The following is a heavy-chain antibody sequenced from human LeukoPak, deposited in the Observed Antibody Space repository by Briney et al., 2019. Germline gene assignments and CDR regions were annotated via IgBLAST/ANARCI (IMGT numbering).Heavy chain of an antibody. Sequence: GASVKVSCKASGYTFTSHGISWVRQAPGQGLEWMGWMNPNSGNTGYAQKFQGRVTITRNTSISTAYMELSSLRSEDTAVYYCARVAYSSGWLSRWGQGTLVTVSS. D-gene: IGHD6-19*01. CDR2: MNPNSGNT. CDR1: GYTFTSHG. J-gene: IGHJ4*02. V-gene: IGHV1-8*03. CDR3: ARVAYSSGWLSR.